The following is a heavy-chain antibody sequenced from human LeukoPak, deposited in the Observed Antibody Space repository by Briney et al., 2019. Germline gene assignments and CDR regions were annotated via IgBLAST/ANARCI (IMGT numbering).Heavy chain of an antibody. CDR2: IYYSGST. J-gene: IGHJ4*02. CDR3: AKSGGYGLIDY. D-gene: IGHD1-26*01. Sequence: SETLSLTCTVSGGSISSTNYYWGWIRQPPGKGLEWIGNIYYSGSTYYNESLESRVTISIDTSKNQFSLKLNSVTAADTAMYYCAKSGGYGLIDYWGQGTLVTVSS. V-gene: IGHV4-39*01. CDR1: GGSISSTNYY.